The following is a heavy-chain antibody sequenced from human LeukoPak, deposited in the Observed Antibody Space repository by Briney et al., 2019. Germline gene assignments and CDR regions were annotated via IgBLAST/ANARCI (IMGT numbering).Heavy chain of an antibody. J-gene: IGHJ4*02. CDR1: GYTFTGYY. CDR3: ARDWLYSTRPGGYH. CDR2: INPNSGGT. Sequence: ASVKVSCKASGYTFTGYYMHWVRQAPGQGHEWRGWINPNSGGTNYAQKFQGRVTITRDTSISTAYMELSSLRSDATAAFYYARDWLYSTRPGGYHWGQGTLVTVSS. V-gene: IGHV1-2*02. D-gene: IGHD6-25*01.